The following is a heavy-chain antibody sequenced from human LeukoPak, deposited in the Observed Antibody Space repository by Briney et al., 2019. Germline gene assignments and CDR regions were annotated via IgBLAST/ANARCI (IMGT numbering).Heavy chain of an antibody. CDR2: ISYSSTSI. Sequence: GGSLRLSCAASGFTFSRHTMTWVRQAPGKGLEWVSSISYSSTSIYYADSVKGRFTISRDNAKNSLYPQMNSLRAEDTAVYYCARVYCSATTCYRVHFDYWGQGTLVTVSS. V-gene: IGHV3-21*01. CDR3: ARVYCSATTCYRVHFDY. J-gene: IGHJ4*02. CDR1: GFTFSRHT. D-gene: IGHD2-2*02.